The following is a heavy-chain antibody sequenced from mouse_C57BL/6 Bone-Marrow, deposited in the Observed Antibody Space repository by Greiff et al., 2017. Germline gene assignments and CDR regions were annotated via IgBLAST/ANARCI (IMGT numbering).Heavy chain of an antibody. J-gene: IGHJ2*01. D-gene: IGHD1-1*01. CDR1: GYAFSSSW. V-gene: IGHV1-82*01. CDR2: IYPGDGDT. CDR3: ARVLITTVVATDY. Sequence: QVQLQQSGPELVKPGASVKISCKASGYAFSSSWMNWVKQRPGKGLEWIGRIYPGDGDTNYNGKFKGKATLTADKSSSTAYMQLSSLTSEDSAVYFGARVLITTVVATDYWGQGTTLTVSS.